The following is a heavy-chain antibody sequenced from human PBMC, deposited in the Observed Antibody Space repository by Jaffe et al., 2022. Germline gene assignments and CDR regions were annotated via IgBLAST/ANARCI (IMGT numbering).Heavy chain of an antibody. CDR2: IYTTGGT. V-gene: IGHV4-61*02. J-gene: IGHJ3*02. Sequence: QVQLQEWGPGLVKPSQTLSLTCTVSGGSISSGNYYWSWIRQPAGKGLEWIGRIYTTGGTNYNPSLKSRVTISIDTSKNQLSLKLNSVTAADTAVYYCARQDAYSSNWYGAFDIWGQGTMVTVSS. CDR1: GGSISSGNYY. D-gene: IGHD6-13*01. CDR3: ARQDAYSSNWYGAFDI.